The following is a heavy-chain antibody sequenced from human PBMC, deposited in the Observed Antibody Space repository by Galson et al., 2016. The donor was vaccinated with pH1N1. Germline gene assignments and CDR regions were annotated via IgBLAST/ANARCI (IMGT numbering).Heavy chain of an antibody. CDR3: ARRYFLDY. CDR2: IDPSDGTT. J-gene: IGHJ4*02. CDR1: GYSVTRYY. Sequence: SVKVSCKAAGYSVTRYYMHWVRQAPGQGLEWMGIIDPSDGTTTYSEKFQGRIGLTRDTSTNSVYMELTTLRPDDSATYFCARRYFLDYWGQGTLVTVSS. V-gene: IGHV1-46*01.